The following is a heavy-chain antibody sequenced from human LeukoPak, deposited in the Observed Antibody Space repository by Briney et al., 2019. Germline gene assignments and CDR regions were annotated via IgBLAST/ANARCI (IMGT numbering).Heavy chain of an antibody. CDR2: ISYDGSNK. CDR1: GFTFSSYA. CDR3: ARDPYCGGDCYHFDY. J-gene: IGHJ4*02. Sequence: GRSLRLSCAASGFTFSSYAMHWVRQAPGKGLEWVAFISYDGSNKYYADSVKDRFTISRDNSKNTLYLQMTSLRAEDTAVYYSARDPYCGGDCYHFDYWGQGTLVTVSS. D-gene: IGHD2-21*02. V-gene: IGHV3-30-3*01.